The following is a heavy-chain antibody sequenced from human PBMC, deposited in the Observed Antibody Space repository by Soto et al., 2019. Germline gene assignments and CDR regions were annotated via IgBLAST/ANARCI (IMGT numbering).Heavy chain of an antibody. CDR3: ARELYDFWSGSRVQMDV. CDR1: GYTFTSYG. Sequence: AASVKVSCKASGYTFTSYGISWVRQAPGQGLEWMGWISAYNGNTNYAQKLQGRVTMTTDTSTSTAYMELRSLRSDDTAVYYCARELYDFWSGSRVQMDVWGQGTTVTVSS. D-gene: IGHD3-3*01. CDR2: ISAYNGNT. V-gene: IGHV1-18*04. J-gene: IGHJ6*02.